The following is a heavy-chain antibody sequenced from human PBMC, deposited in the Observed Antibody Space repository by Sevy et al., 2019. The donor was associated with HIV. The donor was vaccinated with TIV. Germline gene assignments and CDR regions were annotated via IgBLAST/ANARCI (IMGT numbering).Heavy chain of an antibody. Sequence: GGSLRLSCVVSGISFTTSGMHWVRQAPGKGLDWVAVISYHGRDKFYAESVKGRPTISRDNSKNMLYLQMNSLRAEDTAVYYCAKDFTGYNGMDVWGQGTMVTVSS. J-gene: IGHJ6*02. V-gene: IGHV3-30*18. CDR1: GISFTTSG. CDR2: ISYHGRDK. CDR3: AKDFTGYNGMDV. D-gene: IGHD3-9*01.